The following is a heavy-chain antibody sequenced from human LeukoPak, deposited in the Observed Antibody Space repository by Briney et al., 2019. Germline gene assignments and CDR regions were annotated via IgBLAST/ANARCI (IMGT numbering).Heavy chain of an antibody. CDR1: GVSISGQW. CDR3: GYTNNSYH. Sequence: GGSLRLSCVASGVSISGQWMNWVRQAPGQGLEWVANIKHDGSEEYYVDSVKGRFTISRDDGRNSVSLQMNSVRAEDTAVYYCGYTNNSYHWGQGTLVVVSS. J-gene: IGHJ4*02. CDR2: IKHDGSEE. D-gene: IGHD3-16*02. V-gene: IGHV3-7*01.